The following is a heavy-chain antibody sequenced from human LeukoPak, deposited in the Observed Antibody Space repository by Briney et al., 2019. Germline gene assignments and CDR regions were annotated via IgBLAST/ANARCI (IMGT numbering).Heavy chain of an antibody. Sequence: SETLSLTCAVSGYSISSGYYWGWIRQPPGKGLEWIGSIYHSGSTYYNPSLKSRVTISIDTSKNQFSLKLTSVTAADTAVYYCARVRADSAYGHFDFWGQGALVTVSS. CDR3: ARVRADSAYGHFDF. CDR2: IYHSGST. J-gene: IGHJ4*02. D-gene: IGHD5-12*01. CDR1: GYSISSGYY. V-gene: IGHV4-38-2*01.